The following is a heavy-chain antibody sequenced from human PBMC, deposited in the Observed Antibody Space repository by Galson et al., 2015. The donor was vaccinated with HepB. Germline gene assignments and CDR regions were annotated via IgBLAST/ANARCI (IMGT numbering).Heavy chain of an antibody. V-gene: IGHV1-18*01. CDR2: ISAYNGNT. D-gene: IGHD2-2*01. CDR1: GYTFTSYG. CDR3: ARELLVVPAAIVQYYYYGMDV. J-gene: IGHJ6*02. Sequence: SVKVSCKASGYTFTSYGISWVRQAPGQGLEWMGWISAYNGNTNYAQKLQGRVTMTTDTSTSTAYMELRSLRSDDTAVYYCARELLVVPAAIVQYYYYGMDVWGQGTTVTVSS.